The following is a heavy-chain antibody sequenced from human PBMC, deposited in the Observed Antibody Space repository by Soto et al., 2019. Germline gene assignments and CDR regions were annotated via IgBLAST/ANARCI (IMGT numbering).Heavy chain of an antibody. J-gene: IGHJ4*02. CDR3: ARRPHCSGRICNYGLDN. D-gene: IGHD6-25*01. CDR2: MNPDSGHA. Sequence: ASVKTFCKASGYTFTNSDINWVRQAPGQGLEWMGWMNPDSGHAAYAQKFQGRVTLTTSTSTSTVYMEMRSLGSEDTAVYYCARRPHCSGRICNYGLDNWGQGTLVTVSS. V-gene: IGHV1-8*01. CDR1: GYTFTNSD.